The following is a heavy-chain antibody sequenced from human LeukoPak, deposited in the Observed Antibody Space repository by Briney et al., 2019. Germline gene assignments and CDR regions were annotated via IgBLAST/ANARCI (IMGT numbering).Heavy chain of an antibody. V-gene: IGHV3-74*01. D-gene: IGHD6-19*01. CDR3: AKEITRPNRAVAGLNY. Sequence: PGGSLRLSCAASGFTFSSYWMHWVRQGPGKGLVWVSRINRDGRSTSYGDSVEGRFTISRDNARNTLYLQMNSLRAEDTAMYYCAKEITRPNRAVAGLNYWGQGTLVTVSS. CDR2: INRDGRST. J-gene: IGHJ4*02. CDR1: GFTFSSYW.